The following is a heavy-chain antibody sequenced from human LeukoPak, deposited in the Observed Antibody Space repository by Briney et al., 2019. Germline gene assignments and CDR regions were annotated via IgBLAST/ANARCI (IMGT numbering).Heavy chain of an antibody. V-gene: IGHV3-48*04. CDR2: ISSGSSTI. J-gene: IGHJ6*02. CDR3: ARLPVPLRYYGMDV. Sequence: PGGSLRLSCAASGFTFSSYSMNWVRQAPGKGLEWVSYISSGSSTICYADSAKGRFTISRDSAKNSLYLQMNSLRAEDTAVYYCARLPVPLRYYGMDVWGQGTTVTVSS. CDR1: GFTFSSYS. D-gene: IGHD3-10*02.